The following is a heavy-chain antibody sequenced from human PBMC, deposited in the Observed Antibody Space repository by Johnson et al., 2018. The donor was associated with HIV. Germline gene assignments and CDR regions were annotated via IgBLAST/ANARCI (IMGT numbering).Heavy chain of an antibody. D-gene: IGHD4-17*01. CDR3: ARGGLGDYVVAFDI. CDR2: ISYDGSNK. Sequence: QVQLVESGGGVVQPGRSLRLYCAASGFTFSSYAMHWVRQAPGKGLEWVAVISYDGSNKYYADSVKGRFTISRDNYKNTLYLQMNSLRAEDTAVYYCARGGLGDYVVAFDIWGQGTMVTVSS. J-gene: IGHJ3*02. V-gene: IGHV3-30-3*01. CDR1: GFTFSSYA.